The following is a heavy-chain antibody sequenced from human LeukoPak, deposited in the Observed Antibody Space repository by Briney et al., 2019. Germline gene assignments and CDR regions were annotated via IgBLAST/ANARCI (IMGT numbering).Heavy chain of an antibody. Sequence: GRSLRLSCAASGFPFSIYAMQWVRQAPGKGLEWVAVMSNDESKKYYADSVKGRFTISKDNSKNTLYLQMNDLRTEDTAVYYCARGLGWYQIDYWGQGTLVTVSS. V-gene: IGHV3-30-3*01. CDR3: ARGLGWYQIDY. CDR1: GFPFSIYA. D-gene: IGHD6-19*01. CDR2: MSNDESKK. J-gene: IGHJ4*02.